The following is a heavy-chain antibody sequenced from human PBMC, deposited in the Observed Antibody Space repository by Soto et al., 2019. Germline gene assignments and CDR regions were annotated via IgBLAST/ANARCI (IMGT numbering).Heavy chain of an antibody. CDR2: INPISGVT. V-gene: IGHV1-2*02. CDR3: ARPTQDIVLMEAYYFDY. CDR1: GYTFTAYY. Sequence: ASVKVSCKTSGYTFTAYYMHWVRQAPGQGLEWMGWINPISGVTKYGQKFQGRVTLTRDTSTSTVYMELTSLRSDDTAMYYCARPTQDIVLMEAYYFDYWGQGTLVTVS. D-gene: IGHD2-8*01. J-gene: IGHJ4*02.